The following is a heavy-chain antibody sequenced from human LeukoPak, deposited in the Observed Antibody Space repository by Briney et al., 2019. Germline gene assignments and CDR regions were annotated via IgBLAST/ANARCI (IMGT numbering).Heavy chain of an antibody. V-gene: IGHV1-69*06. CDR2: IIPIFGTA. CDR3: AKAHSSSWYPHFDY. D-gene: IGHD6-13*01. J-gene: IGHJ4*02. CDR1: GGTFSSYA. Sequence: ASVKVSCKASGGTFSSYAISWVRQAPGQGLEWMGGIIPIFGTANYAQKFQGRVTITADKSTSTAYMELNSLRAEDTAVYYCAKAHSSSWYPHFDYWGQGTLVTVSS.